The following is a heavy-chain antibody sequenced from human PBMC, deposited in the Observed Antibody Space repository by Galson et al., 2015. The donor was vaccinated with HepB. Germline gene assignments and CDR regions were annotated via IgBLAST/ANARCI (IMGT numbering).Heavy chain of an antibody. CDR1: GGSISSGGYY. J-gene: IGHJ3*02. V-gene: IGHV4-31*03. CDR3: ARVEYSPHAFDI. D-gene: IGHD6-6*01. CDR2: IYYRGST. Sequence: LSLTCTVSGGSISSGGYYWSWIRQHPGKGLEWIGYIYYRGSTYHNPSLKSRLTISVDTSKNQFSLKLSSVTAADTAVYYCARVEYSPHAFDIWGQGTMVTVSS.